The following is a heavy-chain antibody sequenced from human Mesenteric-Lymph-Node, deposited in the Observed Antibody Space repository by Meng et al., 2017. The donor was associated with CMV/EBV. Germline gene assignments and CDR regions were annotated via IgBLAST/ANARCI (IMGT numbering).Heavy chain of an antibody. V-gene: IGHV2-5*02. CDR2: IYWDDDK. CDR1: LRTSGVG. J-gene: IGHJ4*02. Sequence: LRTSGVGVGWIRQPPGKALEWLAVIYWDDDKRYSPSLKSRLTITKDTSKNQVVLTMTNMDPVDTATYYCAHMGADRDDSSGPYYFDYLGQGTLVTVSS. D-gene: IGHD3-22*01. CDR3: AHMGADRDDSSGPYYFDY.